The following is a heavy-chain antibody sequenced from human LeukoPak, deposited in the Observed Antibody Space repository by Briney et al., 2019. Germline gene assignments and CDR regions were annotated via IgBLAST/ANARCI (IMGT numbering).Heavy chain of an antibody. D-gene: IGHD5-12*01. CDR1: GFTFRNCA. V-gene: IGHV3-23*01. CDR3: AKGESGYDSYSDY. CDR2: ISGSGGST. J-gene: IGHJ4*02. Sequence: PGGSLRLSCAASGFTFRNCAMSWVRQAAGKGLEWVSAISGSGGSTYYADSVKGRFTISRDNFKNTLYLQMNSLRAEDTAVYYCAKGESGYDSYSDYWGQGTLVTVSS.